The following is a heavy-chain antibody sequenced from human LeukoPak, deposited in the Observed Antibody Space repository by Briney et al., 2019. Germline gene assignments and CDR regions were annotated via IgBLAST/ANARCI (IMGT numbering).Heavy chain of an antibody. CDR2: IIPIFGTA. Sequence: ASVKVSCKASGGTFSSYAISWVRQAPGQGLEWMGGIIPIFGTANYAQKFQGRVTITADESTSTAYMELSSLRSEDTAVYYCVRTIYDFWSGTMDVWGQGTTVTVSS. V-gene: IGHV1-69*13. J-gene: IGHJ6*02. D-gene: IGHD3-3*01. CDR1: GGTFSSYA. CDR3: VRTIYDFWSGTMDV.